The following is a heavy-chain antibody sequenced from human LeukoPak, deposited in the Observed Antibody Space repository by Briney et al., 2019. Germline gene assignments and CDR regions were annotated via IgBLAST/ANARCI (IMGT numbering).Heavy chain of an antibody. D-gene: IGHD6-13*01. J-gene: IGHJ4*02. V-gene: IGHV3-7*01. CDR1: GFTFSSYA. Sequence: PGGSLRLSCAASGFTFSSYAMSWVRQAPGKGLEWVANIKQDGSEKYYVDSVKGRFTISRDNAKNSLYLQMNSLRAEDTAVYYCARGGIAGGDWGQGTLVTVSS. CDR2: IKQDGSEK. CDR3: ARGGIAGGD.